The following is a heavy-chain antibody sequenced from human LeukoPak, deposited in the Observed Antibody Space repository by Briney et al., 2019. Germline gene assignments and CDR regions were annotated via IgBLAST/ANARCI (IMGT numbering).Heavy chain of an antibody. Sequence: ASVKVSCKASGYTFTGYYMHWVRQAPGQGLEWMGRINPNSGGTNYAQKFQGRVTMTRDTSISTAYKELSRLRSDDTAVYYCARDGGGGGIADYWGQGTLVTVSS. CDR3: ARDGGGGGIADY. V-gene: IGHV1-2*06. CDR2: INPNSGGT. D-gene: IGHD2-21*01. CDR1: GYTFTGYY. J-gene: IGHJ4*02.